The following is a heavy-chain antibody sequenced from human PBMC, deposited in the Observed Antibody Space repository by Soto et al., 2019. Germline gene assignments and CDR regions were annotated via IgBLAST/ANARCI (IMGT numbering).Heavy chain of an antibody. CDR1: VFTFSNYD. Sequence: HPGGSLRISCAASVFTFSNYDMHWVRQAPGKGLEWVSCISASGGTTCYADSVKGRFTISRDNSKNMLYLQMNSLRAEDTAVYYCARDTAAAGYNWFDPWGQGTLVTVSS. V-gene: IGHV3-64*04. CDR3: ARDTAAAGYNWFDP. J-gene: IGHJ5*02. CDR2: ISASGGTT. D-gene: IGHD6-13*01.